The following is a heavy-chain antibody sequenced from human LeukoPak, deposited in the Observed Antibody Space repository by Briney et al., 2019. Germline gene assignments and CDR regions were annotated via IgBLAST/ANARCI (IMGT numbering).Heavy chain of an antibody. J-gene: IGHJ4*02. Sequence: GGSLRLSCAASGFTFSSYGMSWVRQAPGKGPEWVSAISGSGGSTYYADSVKGRFTISRDNSKNTLYLQMNSLRAEDTAVYYCAKDLSMIGSGGYWGQGTLVTVSS. D-gene: IGHD3-22*01. CDR3: AKDLSMIGSGGY. CDR2: ISGSGGST. V-gene: IGHV3-23*01. CDR1: GFTFSSYG.